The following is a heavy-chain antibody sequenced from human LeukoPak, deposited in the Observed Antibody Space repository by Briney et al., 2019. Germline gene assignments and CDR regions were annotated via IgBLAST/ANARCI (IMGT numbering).Heavy chain of an antibody. CDR1: GFTFSSYA. V-gene: IGHV3-23*01. CDR2: IDANGAGT. Sequence: GGSLRLSCAASGFTFSSYAMTWVRQAPGKGLERVSSIDANGAGTFYADSVKGRFSISRDNAKNTLGLQMHSLTAEDTAVYYCAKDQSYYNWFDPWGQGTLVTVSS. CDR3: AKDQSYYNWFDP. J-gene: IGHJ5*02. D-gene: IGHD3-10*01.